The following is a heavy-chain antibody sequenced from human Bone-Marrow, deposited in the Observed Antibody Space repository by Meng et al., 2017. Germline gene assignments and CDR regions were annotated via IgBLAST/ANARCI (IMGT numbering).Heavy chain of an antibody. D-gene: IGHD2-15*01. CDR3: ARDRCSGGSCYRGDYYYYGMDV. CDR2: ISAYNGNT. J-gene: IGHJ6*02. Sequence: ASVKVSCKASGYTFTSYGISWVRQAPGQGLEWMGWISAYNGNTNYAQKLQGRVTMTTDTSTSTAYMELRSLRSDDTAVYYCARDRCSGGSCYRGDYYYYGMDVWGQGTTVTVSS. CDR1: GYTFTSYG. V-gene: IGHV1-18*01.